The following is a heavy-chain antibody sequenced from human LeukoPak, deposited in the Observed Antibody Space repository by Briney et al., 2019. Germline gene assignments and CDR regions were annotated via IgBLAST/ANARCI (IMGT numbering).Heavy chain of an antibody. D-gene: IGHD3-10*01. J-gene: IGHJ5*02. V-gene: IGHV1-69*05. CDR1: GGTFSSYA. Sequence: SVKVSCKASGGTFSSYAISWVRQAPGQGLEWMGGIIPIFGTANYAQRFQGRVTITTDESTSTAYMELSSLRSEDTAVYYCASSLGEVDWFDHWGQGTLVTVSS. CDR2: IIPIFGTA. CDR3: ASSLGEVDWFDH.